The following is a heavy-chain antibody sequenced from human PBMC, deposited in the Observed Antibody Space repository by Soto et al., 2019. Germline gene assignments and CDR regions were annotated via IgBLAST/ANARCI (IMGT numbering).Heavy chain of an antibody. V-gene: IGHV3-74*01. CDR3: VRSTGGYYTD. Sequence: EVQLVESGGGLVQPGGSLRLSCADSGFSFSSYWMHWVRQGPGKGLVWVSRINTDGSSTNYADSVKGRFTISRDNAKNTVYLQMNSLRGEDTAVYSCVRSTGGYYTDWGQGTMVTVSS. J-gene: IGHJ3*01. D-gene: IGHD2-8*02. CDR2: INTDGSST. CDR1: GFSFSSYW.